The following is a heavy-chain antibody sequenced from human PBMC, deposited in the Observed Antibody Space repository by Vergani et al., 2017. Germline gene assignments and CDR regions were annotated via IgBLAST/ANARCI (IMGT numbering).Heavy chain of an antibody. CDR3: AHHVCCYELWSGYYKGRRYFDY. V-gene: IGHV2-5*01. J-gene: IGHJ4*02. CDR2: TYWNDDK. Sequence: QITLKQSGPTLVKPTPTLTLTCTFSGFSLSTSGVGVGWIRQPPGKALEWLELTYWNDDKRYSLSLESRLTITKDTSKFQVVLTMTNVDPVDTGTYYCAHHVCCYELWSGYYKGRRYFDYWGQGALVTVCS. CDR1: GFSLSTSGVG. D-gene: IGHD3-3*01.